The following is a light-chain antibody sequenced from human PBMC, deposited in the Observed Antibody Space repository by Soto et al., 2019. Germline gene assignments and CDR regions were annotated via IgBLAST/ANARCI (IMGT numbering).Light chain of an antibody. V-gene: IGKV3-15*01. CDR1: QSVTSN. J-gene: IGKJ2*01. Sequence: EVVMTQSPATLSVSPGERATLSCRASQSVTSNLAWYQQKPGQAPRLLIYGASTRANGIPARFSGSGSGTEFTLPISSLQSEDFAVYYCQQYNNWPPYTFGQGTKLEIK. CDR2: GAS. CDR3: QQYNNWPPYT.